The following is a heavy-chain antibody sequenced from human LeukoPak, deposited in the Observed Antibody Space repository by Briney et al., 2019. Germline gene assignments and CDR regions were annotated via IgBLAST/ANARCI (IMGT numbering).Heavy chain of an antibody. CDR3: ARSGAYGDYSP. Sequence: SQTLSLTCALSGDSVSSNSAAWKWISPSPSRGLEWLARTYYRSKWSTDYAISVKGRITINPDTSKNQFSLQLNSVTPDDTAVYYCARSGAYGDYSPWGQGTLVTVSS. CDR1: GDSVSSNSAA. V-gene: IGHV6-1*01. D-gene: IGHD4-17*01. J-gene: IGHJ4*02. CDR2: TYYRSKWST.